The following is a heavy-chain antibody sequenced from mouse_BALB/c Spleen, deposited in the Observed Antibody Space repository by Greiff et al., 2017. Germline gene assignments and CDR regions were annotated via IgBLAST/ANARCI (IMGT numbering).Heavy chain of an antibody. CDR1: GYTFTSYW. CDR2: INPSNGRT. CDR3: ARSQLGGGYFDY. J-gene: IGHJ2*01. V-gene: IGHV1S81*02. Sequence: QVQLQQPGAELVKPGASVKLSCKASGYTFTSYWMHWVKQRPGQGLEWIGEINPSNGRTNYNEKFKSKATLTVDKSSSTAYMQLSSLTSEDSAVYYCARSQLGGGYFDYWGQGTTLTVSS. D-gene: IGHD4-1*02.